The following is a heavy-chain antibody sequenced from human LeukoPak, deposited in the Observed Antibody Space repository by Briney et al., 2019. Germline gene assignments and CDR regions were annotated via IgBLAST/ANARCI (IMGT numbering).Heavy chain of an antibody. V-gene: IGHV3-48*01. D-gene: IGHD6-19*01. CDR1: GFTFSSYE. CDR3: ARDGGIAVAGTDY. J-gene: IGHJ4*02. CDR2: ISSSSSTI. Sequence: GGSLRLSCAASGFTFSSYEMNWVRQAPGKGLEWVSYISSSSSTIYYADSVKGRFTISRDNAKNSLYLQMNSLRAEDTAVYYCARDGGIAVAGTDYWGQGTLVTVSS.